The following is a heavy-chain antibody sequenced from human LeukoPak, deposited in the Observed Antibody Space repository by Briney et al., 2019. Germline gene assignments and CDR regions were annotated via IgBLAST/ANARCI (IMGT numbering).Heavy chain of an antibody. CDR3: AGSGYDYYFDY. Sequence: SETLSLTCAVSGGSISSSNWWSWVRQPPGKGLEWIGEIYHSGSTNYNPSLKSRVTISVDKSKNQFSLKLSSLTAADTAVYHFAGSGYDYYFDYWGQGTLVTVSS. J-gene: IGHJ4*02. D-gene: IGHD5-12*01. V-gene: IGHV4-4*02. CDR2: IYHSGST. CDR1: GGSISSSNW.